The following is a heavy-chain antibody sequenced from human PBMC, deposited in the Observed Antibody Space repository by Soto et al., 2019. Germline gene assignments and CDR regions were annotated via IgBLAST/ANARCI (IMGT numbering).Heavy chain of an antibody. J-gene: IGHJ4*02. CDR3: GAGQYFSDY. V-gene: IGHV3-30*03. Sequence: QVQLVESGGGEVQPGKSLRLSCAASGFTFTNYGMHWVRQAPGKGLECVALISYDGTNKFYADSVKGRFTASRDNSKNMLYLQMNSLRPEDTAVYYCGAGQYFSDYWGQGTLVSVSS. CDR2: ISYDGTNK. D-gene: IGHD6-13*01. CDR1: GFTFTNYG.